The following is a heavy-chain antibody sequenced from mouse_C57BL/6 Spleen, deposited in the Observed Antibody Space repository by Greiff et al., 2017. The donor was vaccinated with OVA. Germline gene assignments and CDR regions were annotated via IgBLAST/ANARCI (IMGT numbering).Heavy chain of an antibody. CDR2: IDPEDGET. Sequence: VQLQQSGAELVKPGASVKLSCTASGFNIKDYYMHWVQQRPEQGLEWIGRIDPEDGETKYAPTFQGKATITADKSSNTAYLQLSSLTSEDTAVYYCARPVYDYDAMDYWGQGTSGTVSS. D-gene: IGHD1-1*01. V-gene: IGHV14-2*01. CDR1: GFNIKDYY. CDR3: ARPVYDYDAMDY. J-gene: IGHJ4*01.